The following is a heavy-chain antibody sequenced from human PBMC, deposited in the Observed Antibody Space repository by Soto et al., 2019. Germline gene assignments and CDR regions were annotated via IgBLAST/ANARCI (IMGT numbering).Heavy chain of an antibody. Sequence: GGSLRLSCAASGFTFSSYAMHWVRQAPGKGLEWVAVISYDGSNKFYADSVKGRFTISRDNSKNTLYLQMNSLRGEDTAVYYCARMRAAGHTYYYGMDVWGQGTTVTVSS. CDR1: GFTFSSYA. J-gene: IGHJ6*02. CDR3: ARMRAAGHTYYYGMDV. D-gene: IGHD6-13*01. CDR2: ISYDGSNK. V-gene: IGHV3-30-3*01.